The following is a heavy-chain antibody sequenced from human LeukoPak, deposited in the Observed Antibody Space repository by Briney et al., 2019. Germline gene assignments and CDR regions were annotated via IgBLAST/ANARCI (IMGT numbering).Heavy chain of an antibody. Sequence: GASVKVSCKASGYTFTGYYMHWVRQAPGQGPEWMGWINPNNGDTNYAQKFQGRVTMTRDTAISTAYMDLSSLRYDDTAVYYCARGGRRYCTGGSCNDAFDIWGQGTMVTVSS. CDR3: ARGGRRYCTGGSCNDAFDI. V-gene: IGHV1-2*02. J-gene: IGHJ3*02. D-gene: IGHD2-15*01. CDR1: GYTFTGYY. CDR2: INPNNGDT.